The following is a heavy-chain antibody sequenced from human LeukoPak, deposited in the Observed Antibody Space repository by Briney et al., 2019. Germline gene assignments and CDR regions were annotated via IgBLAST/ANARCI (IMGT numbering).Heavy chain of an antibody. Sequence: GGSLRLSCAASGFTFSSYSMNWVRQAPGKGLEWVSSISSSSSYIYYADSVKGRFTISRDNAKNSLYLQMNSLRAEDTAVYYCAREPIVVVPAARHYYYGMDVWGQGTTVTVSS. CDR1: GFTFSSYS. D-gene: IGHD2-2*01. CDR2: ISSSSSYI. CDR3: AREPIVVVPAARHYYYGMDV. V-gene: IGHV3-21*01. J-gene: IGHJ6*02.